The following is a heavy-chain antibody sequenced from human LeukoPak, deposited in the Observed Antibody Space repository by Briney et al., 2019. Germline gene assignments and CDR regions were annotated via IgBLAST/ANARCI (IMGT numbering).Heavy chain of an antibody. J-gene: IGHJ6*02. V-gene: IGHV4-34*01. CDR3: ARGIIMVYYYYGMDV. Sequence: SETLSLTCTVYGGSFSGYYWSWIRQPPGKGLEWIGEINHSGSTNYNPSLKSRVTISVDTSKNQFSLKLSSVTAADTAVYYCARGIIMVYYYYGMDVWGQGTTVTVSS. CDR1: GGSFSGYY. CDR2: INHSGST. D-gene: IGHD2-8*01.